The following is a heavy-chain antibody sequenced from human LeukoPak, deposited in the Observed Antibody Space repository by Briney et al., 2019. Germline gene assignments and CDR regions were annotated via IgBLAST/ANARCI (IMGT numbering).Heavy chain of an antibody. J-gene: IGHJ4*02. CDR3: AKDLGDFTYYYGSGTYYSASDY. CDR1: GFTYSRYA. V-gene: IGHV3-23*01. D-gene: IGHD3-10*01. CDR2: ISGSGGST. Sequence: PGGSLRLSCAASGFTYSRYAMSWVRQAPGKGLERVSAISGSGGSTYYADSVKGRFTISRDYSKNTLYLQMNSLRAEDTAVYYCAKDLGDFTYYYGSGTYYSASDYWGQGTLVTVSS.